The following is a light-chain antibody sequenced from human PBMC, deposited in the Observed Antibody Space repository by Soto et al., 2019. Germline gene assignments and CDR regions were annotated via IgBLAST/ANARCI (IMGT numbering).Light chain of an antibody. CDR1: SSDVGVYNY. Sequence: QAVVTQPASVSGSPGQSITISCTGTSSDVGVYNYVSWYQQHPGKAPKLMIFEVSKRPSGVSYRFSGSKSGNTASLTISGLQAEDEADYYCGSYTSGSSYVFGTGTKLTVL. CDR2: EVS. V-gene: IGLV2-14*01. J-gene: IGLJ1*01. CDR3: GSYTSGSSYV.